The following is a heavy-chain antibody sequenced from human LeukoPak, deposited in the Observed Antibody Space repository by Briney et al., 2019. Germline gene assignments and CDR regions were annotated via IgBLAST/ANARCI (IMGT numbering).Heavy chain of an antibody. CDR3: ARGSRYCSSTSCRGRRTGSFVY. CDR1: GGSISSYY. J-gene: IGHJ4*02. V-gene: IGHV4-4*07. Sequence: SETLSLTCTVSGGSISSYYWSWIRQPAGKGLEWIGRIYTSGSTNYNPSLKSRVTMSVDTSKNQFSLKLSSVTAADTAVYYCARGSRYCSSTSCRGRRTGSFVYWGQGTLVTVSS. CDR2: IYTSGST. D-gene: IGHD2-2*01.